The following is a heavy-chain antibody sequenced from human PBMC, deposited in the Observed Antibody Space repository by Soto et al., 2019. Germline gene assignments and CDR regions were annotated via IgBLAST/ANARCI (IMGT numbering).Heavy chain of an antibody. V-gene: IGHV4-39*01. J-gene: IGHJ4*02. CDR3: ARRVFRGVYRDYFDS. Sequence: SETLSLTCTVSGGSISSGGYYWGWIRQSPGKGLEWIGSLYYSGSTYYSPSLKSRVTISVDTSENQFSLKLTSVTAADKAVYYCARRVFRGVYRDYFDSWGQETLVTVS. CDR1: GGSISSGGYY. D-gene: IGHD3-10*01. CDR2: LYYSGST.